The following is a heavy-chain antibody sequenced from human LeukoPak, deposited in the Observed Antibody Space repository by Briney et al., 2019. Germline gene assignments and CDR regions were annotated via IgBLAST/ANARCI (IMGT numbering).Heavy chain of an antibody. J-gene: IGHJ4*02. D-gene: IGHD1-26*01. CDR2: INPNSGGT. V-gene: IGHV1-2*02. CDR3: ARDVGGGYSEAVDC. Sequence: ASVKVSCKASGYTFTGYYMHWVRQAPGQGLEWMGWINPNSGGTKYAEMFQGRVTMTRDTSISTAYMELSRLTSDDTAVYYCARDVGGGYSEAVDCWGQGTLVTVSS. CDR1: GYTFTGYY.